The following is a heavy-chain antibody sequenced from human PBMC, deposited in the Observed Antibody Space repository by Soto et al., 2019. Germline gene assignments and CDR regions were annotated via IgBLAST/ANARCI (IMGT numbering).Heavy chain of an antibody. V-gene: IGHV2-5*02. D-gene: IGHD4-17*01. CDR1: GFSLSTSGVG. J-gene: IGHJ4*02. Sequence: QITLKESGPTLVKPTQTLTLTCTFAGFSLSTSGVGVGWIRQPPGQALEWLALIYWDDDKRYSPSLKSRLTIPKYTAKTHMVRTMTHMDPVDTATYYCTHRATTVTTPFDYCGQGTLVPVSS. CDR3: THRATTVTTPFDY. CDR2: IYWDDDK.